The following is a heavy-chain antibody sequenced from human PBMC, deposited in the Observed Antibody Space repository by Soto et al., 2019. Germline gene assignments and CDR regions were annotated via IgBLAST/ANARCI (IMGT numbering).Heavy chain of an antibody. Sequence: DVQLVESGGGLVQPGRSLRLSCAASGFIFDEYAMHWVRQAPGKGLEWVSSISWNSGNIGYADSVKGRFTISRDNAKNSLYLQMNSVRGEDTAFYYCVKGASTTVFAFNDYWGQGTLVTVSS. CDR2: ISWNSGNI. D-gene: IGHD4-17*01. CDR1: GFIFDEYA. CDR3: VKGASTTVFAFNDY. J-gene: IGHJ4*02. V-gene: IGHV3-9*01.